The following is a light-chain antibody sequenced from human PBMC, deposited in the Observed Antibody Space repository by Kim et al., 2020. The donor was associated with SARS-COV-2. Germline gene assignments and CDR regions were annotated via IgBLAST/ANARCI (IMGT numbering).Light chain of an antibody. CDR1: EDIRIH. V-gene: IGKV1-16*02. J-gene: IGKJ4*01. Sequence: ASVGDRVTITCRASEDIRIHFAWFQHKPGKAPKPLIYAASSLQSGVPSKFSGSGSRTDFTLTISGLQPEDSATYYCQQYYRYPPTFGGGTKVDIK. CDR2: AAS. CDR3: QQYYRYPPT.